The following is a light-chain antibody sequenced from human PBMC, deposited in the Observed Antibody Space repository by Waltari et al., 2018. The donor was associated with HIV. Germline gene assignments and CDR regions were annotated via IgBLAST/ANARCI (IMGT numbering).Light chain of an antibody. Sequence: QSVLTQPPSASGTPGQRVTMSCSGGSFNVGSNTVNWYQQLPGTAPKLLIYNNNQRPSGVPARFSGSQSGTSASLAISGLQSEDEADYYCVAWDDSLNGPVFGGGTKLTVL. CDR2: NNN. CDR1: SFNVGSNT. V-gene: IGLV1-44*01. CDR3: VAWDDSLNGPV. J-gene: IGLJ2*01.